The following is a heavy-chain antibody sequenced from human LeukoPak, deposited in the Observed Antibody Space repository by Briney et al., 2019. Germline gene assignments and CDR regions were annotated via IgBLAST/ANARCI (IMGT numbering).Heavy chain of an antibody. J-gene: IGHJ4*02. CDR3: ARGIVVVVAATYDY. D-gene: IGHD2-15*01. CDR2: INPSGGST. Sequence: ASVKVSCKASGYAFTSYYMHWVRQAPGQGLEWMGIINPSGGSTSYAQKFQDRVAMTRDTSTSTVYMQLSSLRSEDTAVYYCARGIVVVVAATYDYWGQGTLVTVSS. CDR1: GYAFTSYY. V-gene: IGHV1-46*01.